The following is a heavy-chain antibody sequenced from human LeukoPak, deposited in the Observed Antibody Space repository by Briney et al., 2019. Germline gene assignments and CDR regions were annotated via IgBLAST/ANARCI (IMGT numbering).Heavy chain of an antibody. Sequence: PSETLSLTCAVYGGSFSGYYWSWIRQPPGKGLEWIGEINHSGSTNYNPSLKSRVTMSVDTSKNQFSLELSSVTAADTAVYYCARDGGSSWYDPYYYYYYMDVWGKGTTVTVSS. CDR2: INHSGST. CDR1: GGSFSGYY. D-gene: IGHD6-13*01. J-gene: IGHJ6*03. V-gene: IGHV4-34*01. CDR3: ARDGGSSWYDPYYYYYYMDV.